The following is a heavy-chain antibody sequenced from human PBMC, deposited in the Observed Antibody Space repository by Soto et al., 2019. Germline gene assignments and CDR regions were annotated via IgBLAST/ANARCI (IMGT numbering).Heavy chain of an antibody. V-gene: IGHV3-73*01. CDR3: ARVRAVDWLLTARSYGMDV. Sequence: PGGSLRLSCAASGFTFSGSAMHWVRQASGKGLEWVGRIRSKANSYATAYAASVKGRFTISRDDSKNTAYLQMNSLKTEDTAVYYCARVRAVDWLLTARSYGMDVWGQGTTVTVSS. D-gene: IGHD3-9*01. CDR2: IRSKANSYAT. J-gene: IGHJ6*02. CDR1: GFTFSGSA.